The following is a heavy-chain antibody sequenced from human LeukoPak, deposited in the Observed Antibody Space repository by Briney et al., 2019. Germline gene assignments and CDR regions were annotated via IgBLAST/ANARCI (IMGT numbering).Heavy chain of an antibody. J-gene: IGHJ4*02. Sequence: GGSLRLSCAASGFTFSSYSMNWVRQAPGKGLEWVSSISSSSSYIYYADSVKGRFTISRDNAKNSLYLQMNSLRAEDTAVYYCARVSSSSSGYFSFTDYWGQGTLVTVSP. CDR1: GFTFSSYS. CDR2: ISSSSSYI. V-gene: IGHV3-21*01. CDR3: ARVSSSSSGYFSFTDY. D-gene: IGHD3-22*01.